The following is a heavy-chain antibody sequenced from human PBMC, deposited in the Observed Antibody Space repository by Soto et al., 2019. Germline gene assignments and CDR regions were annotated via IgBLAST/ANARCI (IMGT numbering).Heavy chain of an antibody. J-gene: IGHJ4*02. Sequence: PSETLSLTCTVSGCSISSSSYYWSWIRQPPGKGLEWIGYIYYSGSTNYNPSLKSRVTISVDTSKNQFSLKLSSVTAADTAVYYCARAFKAHIHYGDYGLPYYFDYWGQGTLVTVSS. V-gene: IGHV4-61*01. D-gene: IGHD4-17*01. CDR1: GCSISSSSYY. CDR3: ARAFKAHIHYGDYGLPYYFDY. CDR2: IYYSGST.